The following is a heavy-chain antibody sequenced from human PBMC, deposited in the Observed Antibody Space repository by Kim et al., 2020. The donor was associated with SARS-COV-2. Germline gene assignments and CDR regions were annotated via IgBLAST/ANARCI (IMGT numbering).Heavy chain of an antibody. V-gene: IGHV4-39*02. CDR2: IYYTGDT. CDR1: GGSVSSSNYY. D-gene: IGHD6-6*01. Sequence: SETLSLTCTVSGGSVSSSNYYWGWIRQPPGKGLEWIGNIYYTGDTYYNPSLKSRVTISVDTSKNHFSLKLSSLTAASTAVYYCARLEYSSSSRLFDPWGQGTLVTVSS. J-gene: IGHJ5*02. CDR3: ARLEYSSSSRLFDP.